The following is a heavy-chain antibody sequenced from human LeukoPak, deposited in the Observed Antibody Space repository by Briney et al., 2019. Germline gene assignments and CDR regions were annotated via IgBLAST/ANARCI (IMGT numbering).Heavy chain of an antibody. D-gene: IGHD2-15*01. CDR3: AKEYCSGGNCYRGAFDI. J-gene: IGHJ3*02. CDR2: ISWNSGSI. Sequence: GGSLRLSCAASGFTFDDYAMHSVRQAPGKGLEWVSGISWNSGSIGYADSVKGRFTISRDNAKNSLYLQMNSLRAEDMALYYCAKEYCSGGNCYRGAFDIWGQGTMVTVSS. V-gene: IGHV3-9*03. CDR1: GFTFDDYA.